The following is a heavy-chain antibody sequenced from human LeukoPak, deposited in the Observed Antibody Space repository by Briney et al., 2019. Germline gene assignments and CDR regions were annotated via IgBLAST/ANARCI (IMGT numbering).Heavy chain of an antibody. Sequence: SQTLSLTCAVSGGSISSGGYSWSWIRQPPGKGLEWIGYIYHSGSTYYNPSLKSRVTISVDRSKNQFSLKLSSVTAADTAVYYCARRVGRGYNYGRFDYWGQGTLVTVSS. CDR1: GGSISSGGYS. J-gene: IGHJ4*02. D-gene: IGHD5-18*01. CDR2: IYHSGST. CDR3: ARRVGRGYNYGRFDY. V-gene: IGHV4-30-2*01.